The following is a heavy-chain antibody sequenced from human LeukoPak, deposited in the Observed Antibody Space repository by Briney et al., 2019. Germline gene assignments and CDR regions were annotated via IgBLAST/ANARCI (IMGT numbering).Heavy chain of an antibody. V-gene: IGHV3-48*02. CDR3: ARQATSDSYYCCGMDV. CDR2: ISSSSTI. J-gene: IGHJ6*02. CDR1: GFTFSSYN. Sequence: PGGSLILSCAASGFTFSSYNMNWVRQAPGKGLEWVSYISSSSTIYYADSVKGRFTISRDNAENSLYLQMNGLRDEDTAVYYCARQATSDSYYCCGMDVWGQGTTVTVSS.